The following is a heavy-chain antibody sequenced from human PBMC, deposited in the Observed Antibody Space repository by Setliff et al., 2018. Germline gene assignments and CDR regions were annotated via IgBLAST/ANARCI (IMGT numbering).Heavy chain of an antibody. CDR3: ARGPVDFVVVPAAAVFDF. Sequence: ASVKVSCKASGYIFTTYAMSWMRQAPGQGLEWMGWIGDYNGNTLYAQNFQGRLTVTTDTSTSTAYMELRSLRSDDTAVYYCARGPVDFVVVPAAAVFDFWGQGTLVTVSS. CDR2: IGDYNGNT. D-gene: IGHD2-2*03. J-gene: IGHJ4*02. CDR1: GYIFTTYA. V-gene: IGHV1-18*01.